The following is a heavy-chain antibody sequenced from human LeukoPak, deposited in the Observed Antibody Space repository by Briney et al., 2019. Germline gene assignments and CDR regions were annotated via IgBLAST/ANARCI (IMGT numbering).Heavy chain of an antibody. CDR2: IYYSGST. CDR3: ARQRGRYYDFWSGYRQSFDP. CDR1: GGSISSYY. V-gene: IGHV4-59*08. Sequence: SETLSLTCTVSGGSISSYYWSWIRQPPGKGLEWIGYIYYSGSTNYNPSLKSRVTISVDTSKNQFSLKLSSVTAADTAVYYCARQRGRYYDFWSGYRQSFDPWGQGTLVTVSS. J-gene: IGHJ5*02. D-gene: IGHD3-3*01.